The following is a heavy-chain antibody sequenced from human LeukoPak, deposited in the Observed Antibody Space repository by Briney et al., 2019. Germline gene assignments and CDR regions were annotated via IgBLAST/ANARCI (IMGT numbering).Heavy chain of an antibody. D-gene: IGHD3-22*01. Sequence: GGSLRLSCAASGSTFEDHGMSWVRQVPGKGLEWVAGINWDGGSTGYADSVKGRFTISRGNAKNSLYLQMNSLRAEDTAVYYCARDSYDGPGDIWGQGTMVTVSS. CDR1: GSTFEDHG. V-gene: IGHV3-20*04. J-gene: IGHJ3*02. CDR3: ARDSYDGPGDI. CDR2: INWDGGST.